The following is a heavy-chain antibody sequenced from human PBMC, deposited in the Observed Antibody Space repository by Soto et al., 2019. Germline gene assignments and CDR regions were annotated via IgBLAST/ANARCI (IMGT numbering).Heavy chain of an antibody. Sequence: WETLSLTCTFSVGSISSSSYYCGWIRQPPWKGLEWIGSIYYSGSTYYNPSLKSRVTISVDTSRNQFSLKLSSVTAADTAVYYCRGRGEFHYYSYGMDVWGQGTSVTVSS. CDR3: RGRGEFHYYSYGMDV. CDR2: IYYSGST. CDR1: VGSISSSSYY. V-gene: IGHV4-39*01. D-gene: IGHD3-10*01. J-gene: IGHJ6*02.